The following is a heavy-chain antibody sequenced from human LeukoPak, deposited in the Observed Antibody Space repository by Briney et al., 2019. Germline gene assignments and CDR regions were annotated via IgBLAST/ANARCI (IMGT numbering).Heavy chain of an antibody. CDR3: AREDPPVLLWFGELRSAFDP. D-gene: IGHD3-10*01. Sequence: ASVKVSCKASGYTFTSYAMHLVRQAPGQRLEWMGWINAGNGNTKYSQKFQGRVTITRDTSASTAYMELSSLRSEDTAVYYCAREDPPVLLWFGELRSAFDPWGQGTLVTVSS. CDR1: GYTFTSYA. V-gene: IGHV1-3*01. CDR2: INAGNGNT. J-gene: IGHJ5*02.